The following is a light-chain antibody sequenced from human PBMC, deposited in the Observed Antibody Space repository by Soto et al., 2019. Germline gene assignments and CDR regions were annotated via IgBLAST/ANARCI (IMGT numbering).Light chain of an antibody. V-gene: IGKV1-5*03. CDR2: NAS. CDR3: EQFHIFSPT. CDR1: QSISSW. Sequence: DIQMTQSPSTLSASVGDRVTITCRASQSISSWLAWYQQKPGKAPKLLIYNASSLESWVPSRFSGSGYGTEFTLPISSLQSDDFATYYCEQFHIFSPTFGQGTKVEIK. J-gene: IGKJ1*01.